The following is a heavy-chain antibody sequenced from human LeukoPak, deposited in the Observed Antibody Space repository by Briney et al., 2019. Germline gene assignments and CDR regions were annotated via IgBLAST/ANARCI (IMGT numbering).Heavy chain of an antibody. D-gene: IGHD3-10*01. CDR1: GFTFSSYE. CDR2: ISSSGSTI. Sequence: GGSLRLSCAAPGFTFSSYEMTSVRQAPGKGLEWDSYISSSGSTIYYADSVKGRFTISRDNTKNSLYLQMNSLRAEDTAVYYCARVTATMVRGVITPGTGMDVWGQGTTVTVSS. V-gene: IGHV3-48*03. J-gene: IGHJ6*02. CDR3: ARVTATMVRGVITPGTGMDV.